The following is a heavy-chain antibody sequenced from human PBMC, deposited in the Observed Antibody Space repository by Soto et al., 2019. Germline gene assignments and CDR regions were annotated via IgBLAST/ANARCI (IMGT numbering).Heavy chain of an antibody. V-gene: IGHV4-31*03. D-gene: IGHD5-12*01. CDR1: GGSISNTAYY. CDR3: AGGRDGYKSGY. J-gene: IGHJ4*02. CDR2: IRYTGSP. Sequence: QVQLQESGPGLVKPSQTLSLSCTVSGGSISNTAYYWNWLRQHPGKGLEWIGYIRYTGSPSYNPPRKSRLTISLDTSKNQFSLHLSSVTAADTSMYYCAGGRDGYKSGYWGQGTLVSVSS.